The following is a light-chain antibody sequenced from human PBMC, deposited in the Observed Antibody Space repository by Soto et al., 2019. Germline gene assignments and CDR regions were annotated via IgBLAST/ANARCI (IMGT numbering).Light chain of an antibody. CDR2: GAS. V-gene: IGKV3-15*01. J-gene: IGKJ1*01. CDR1: RSVGSS. CDR3: QKYNNWPQK. Sequence: EIVFTQSPATLSLSPGDGATLSCRASRSVGSSLAWYQQKPGQSPRLLIYGASTRATGIPARFSGSGSGTEFTLTISSLQSEDFAVYYCQKYNNWPQKFGQGTKVDIK.